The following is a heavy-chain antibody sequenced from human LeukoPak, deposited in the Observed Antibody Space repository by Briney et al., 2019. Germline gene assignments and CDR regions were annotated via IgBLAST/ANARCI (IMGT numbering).Heavy chain of an antibody. Sequence: ASVKVSCKASGYTFTSYGISWVRQAPGQGLEWMGWISAYNGNTNYAQKLQGRVTMTTDTSTSTAYMELRSLRSDDTAVYHCARDLWAMPGGHAFDIWGQGTMVTVSS. D-gene: IGHD2-2*01. CDR1: GYTFTSYG. CDR3: ARDLWAMPGGHAFDI. J-gene: IGHJ3*02. CDR2: ISAYNGNT. V-gene: IGHV1-18*01.